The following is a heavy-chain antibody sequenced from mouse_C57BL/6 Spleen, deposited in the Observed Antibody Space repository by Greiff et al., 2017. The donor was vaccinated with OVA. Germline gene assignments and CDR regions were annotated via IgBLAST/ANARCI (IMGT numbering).Heavy chain of an antibody. Sequence: EVQLQQSVAELVRPGASVKLSCTASGFTIKNTYMHWVKQRPEQGLEWIGRIDPANGNTKYAPKFQGKATITADTSSNTAYLQLSSLTSEDTAIYYCASWDYFDYWGQGTTLTVSA. CDR2: IDPANGNT. D-gene: IGHD4-1*01. J-gene: IGHJ2*01. CDR1: GFTIKNTY. CDR3: ASWDYFDY. V-gene: IGHV14-3*01.